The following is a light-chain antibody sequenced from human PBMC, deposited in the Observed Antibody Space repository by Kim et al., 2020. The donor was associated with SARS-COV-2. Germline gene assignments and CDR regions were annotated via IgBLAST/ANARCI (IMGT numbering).Light chain of an antibody. V-gene: IGLV2-14*03. CDR1: SSDVGDYNY. CDR2: DVS. J-gene: IGLJ2*01. Sequence: PGQSITISCTGTSSDVGDYNYVSWYQHHPGKAPKLMIYDVSNRPSGVSNRFSGSKSGNTASLTISGLQAEDEADYYCSSYTSSSTVFGGGTQLTVL. CDR3: SSYTSSSTV.